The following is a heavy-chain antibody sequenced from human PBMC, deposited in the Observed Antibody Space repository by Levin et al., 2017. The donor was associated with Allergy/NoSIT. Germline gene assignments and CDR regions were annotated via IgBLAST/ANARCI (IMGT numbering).Heavy chain of an antibody. CDR2: IYPGDSDT. Sequence: AASVKVSCKGSGYIFSSYWIGWVRQMPGKGLEWMGTIYPGDSDTTYSPSFQGQVTISADKSIDTAYLQWSSLKASDTAMYYCARPIANFWSGFDLWGHGTLVTVSS. CDR1: GYIFSSYW. V-gene: IGHV5-51*01. CDR3: ARPIANFWSGFDL. D-gene: IGHD3-3*01. J-gene: IGHJ4*01.